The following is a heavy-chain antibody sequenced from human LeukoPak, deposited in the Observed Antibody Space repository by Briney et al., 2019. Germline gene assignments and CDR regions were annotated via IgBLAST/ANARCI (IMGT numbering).Heavy chain of an antibody. CDR1: GSTFSSYA. V-gene: IGHV3-23*01. J-gene: IGHJ5*02. CDR2: ISGSGGST. D-gene: IGHD7-27*01. Sequence: GGSLRLSCAASGSTFSSYAMSWVRQAPGKGLEWVSAISGSGGSTYYADSVKGRFTISRDNSKNTLYLQMNSLRAEDTAVYYCAKDFHANWVNWFDPWGQGTLVTVSS. CDR3: AKDFHANWVNWFDP.